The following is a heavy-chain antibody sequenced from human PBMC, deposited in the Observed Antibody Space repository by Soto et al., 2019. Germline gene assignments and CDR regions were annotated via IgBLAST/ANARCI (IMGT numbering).Heavy chain of an antibody. D-gene: IGHD3-22*01. J-gene: IGHJ6*04. Sequence: GGSLRLSCAASGFTFSSYAISWVRQAPGKGLEWLSAISTSGDKTYYADSVEGRFTISRYNSKNTLYLQMNSLRVDDTAVDYCAKPLYDDVGVTYGMEVWRYGTTVTAYS. CDR3: AKPLYDDVGVTYGMEV. CDR1: GFTFSSYA. V-gene: IGHV3-23*01. CDR2: ISTSGDKT.